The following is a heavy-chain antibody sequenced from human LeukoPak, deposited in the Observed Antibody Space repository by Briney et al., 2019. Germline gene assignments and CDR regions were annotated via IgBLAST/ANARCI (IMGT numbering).Heavy chain of an antibody. D-gene: IGHD3-22*01. J-gene: IGHJ4*02. V-gene: IGHV3-9*01. Sequence: PGRSLRLSCAASGFTFDDYAMHWVRQAPGKGLEWVSGISWNSGSIGYADSVKGRFTISRDNAKNSLYLQMNSLRAEDTALYYCAKDSAYYYDSSGYCDYWGQGTLVTVSS. CDR1: GFTFDDYA. CDR2: ISWNSGSI. CDR3: AKDSAYYYDSSGYCDY.